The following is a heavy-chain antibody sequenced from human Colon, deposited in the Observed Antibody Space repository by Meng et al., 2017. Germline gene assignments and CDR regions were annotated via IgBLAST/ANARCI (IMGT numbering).Heavy chain of an antibody. J-gene: IGHJ5*02. D-gene: IGHD3-22*01. CDR3: ARVCPPEYYYDSSGYLNWFDP. Sequence: GLFQPSESPSLHCPFYVSAFSGYTWAWIPQPPGNGLEWIGDINHSGSTNYNPSLKSLVTISVDTSKNQFSLKLSSVTAADTAVYYCARVCPPEYYYDSSGYLNWFDPWGQGTLVTVSS. CDR2: INHSGST. CDR1: VSAFSGYT. V-gene: IGHV4-34*01.